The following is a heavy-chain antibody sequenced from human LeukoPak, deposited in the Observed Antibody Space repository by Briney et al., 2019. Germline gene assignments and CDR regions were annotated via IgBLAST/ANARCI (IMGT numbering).Heavy chain of an antibody. V-gene: IGHV4-59*01. D-gene: IGHD3-3*01. J-gene: IGHJ5*02. CDR3: ARCYDFWSGYYTGIFAGTGWFDP. Sequence: PSETLSLTWTVSGGSISSYYWSWIRQPPGKGLEWIGYIYYSGSTNYNPSLKSRVTISVDTSKNQFSLKLSSVTAADTAVYYCARCYDFWSGYYTGIFAGTGWFDPWGQGTLVTVSS. CDR2: IYYSGST. CDR1: GGSISSYY.